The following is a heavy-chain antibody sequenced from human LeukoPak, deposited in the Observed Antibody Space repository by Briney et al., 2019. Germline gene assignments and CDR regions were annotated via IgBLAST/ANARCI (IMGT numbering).Heavy chain of an antibody. D-gene: IGHD2/OR15-2a*01. V-gene: IGHV3-74*01. Sequence: GGSLRLSCAASGFSLTNYGMHWVRQSPGKGLGLVSHINHDGSVTNYADSVKGRCTISRDIAKNTVYLQMNSLGAEDTATDYCSRDVFSIGASWGQGTLVTVPS. CDR3: SRDVFSIGAS. J-gene: IGHJ5*02. CDR2: INHDGSVT. CDR1: GFSLTNYG.